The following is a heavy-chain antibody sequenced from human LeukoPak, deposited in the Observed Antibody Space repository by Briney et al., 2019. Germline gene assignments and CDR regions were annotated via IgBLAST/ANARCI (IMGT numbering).Heavy chain of an antibody. CDR1: GFTLNTYA. V-gene: IGHV3-23*01. D-gene: IGHD3-22*01. J-gene: IGHJ4*02. CDR2: ISVSGSST. Sequence: GGSLRLSCAASGFTLNTYAMNWVRQAPGKGLEWVSVISVSGSSTYYADSVKGRFTISRDNSKNTLYLQMNSLRAEDTAVYYCAKGRITMIVVAYFDYWGQGTLVTVSS. CDR3: AKGRITMIVVAYFDY.